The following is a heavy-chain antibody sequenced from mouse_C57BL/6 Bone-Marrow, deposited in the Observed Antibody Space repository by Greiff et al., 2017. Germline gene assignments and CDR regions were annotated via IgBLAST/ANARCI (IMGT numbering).Heavy chain of an antibody. CDR1: GYTFTSYW. Sequence: QVQLQQPGAELVKPGASVKLSCKASGYTFTSYWITWVKQRPGQGLEWIGDIYPGSGSTNYNEKFKSKATLTVDTSSSTAYMQLSSLTSEDSAVYYCARWGYYGYGFAYWGQGTLVTVSA. V-gene: IGHV1-55*01. D-gene: IGHD2-2*01. CDR3: ARWGYYGYGFAY. CDR2: IYPGSGST. J-gene: IGHJ3*01.